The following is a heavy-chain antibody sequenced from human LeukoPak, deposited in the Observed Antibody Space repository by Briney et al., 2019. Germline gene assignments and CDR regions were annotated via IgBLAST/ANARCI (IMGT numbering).Heavy chain of an antibody. D-gene: IGHD4-17*01. V-gene: IGHV3-23*01. J-gene: IGHJ4*02. CDR1: GFTFSSYA. CDR2: ISASGGSI. CDR3: AAHYGDYAAFDY. Sequence: GGSLRLSCAASGFTFSSYAMSWVRQSPGEGLQWVSTISASGGSIYYTDSVEGRFTISRDNSKNTLYMQMYGLRAEDTAVYYCAAHYGDYAAFDYWGQRTQVTASS.